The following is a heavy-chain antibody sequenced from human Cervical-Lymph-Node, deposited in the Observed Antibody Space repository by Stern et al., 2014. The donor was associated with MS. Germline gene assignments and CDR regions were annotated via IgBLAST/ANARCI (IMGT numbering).Heavy chain of an antibody. CDR3: ARGYYFDD. CDR1: GFTFSSYW. CDR2: VHTDGSST. J-gene: IGHJ4*02. Sequence: EVQLVESGGGLVQPGGSLRLSCAASGFTFSSYWMHWVRQAPGKGLVWVSRVHTDGSSTSYADSVKGRFTISRDNAKNTLYLQMNSLIGEDTAVYYCARGYYFDDWGQGTLVTVSS. V-gene: IGHV3-74*02.